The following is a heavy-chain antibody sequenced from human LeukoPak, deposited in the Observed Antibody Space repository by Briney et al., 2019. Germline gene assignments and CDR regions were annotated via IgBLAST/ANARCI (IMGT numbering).Heavy chain of an antibody. J-gene: IGHJ4*02. Sequence: GGSLRLSCAASGFTFSSYAMHWVRQAPGKGLEWVASINRDGSEKHPVDSVKGRFTISRDNAKNSVYLQMNGLTVEDTAVYYCVRDVDIWGQGTLVTVSS. CDR2: INRDGSEK. D-gene: IGHD5-24*01. CDR3: VRDVDI. V-gene: IGHV3-7*01. CDR1: GFTFSSYA.